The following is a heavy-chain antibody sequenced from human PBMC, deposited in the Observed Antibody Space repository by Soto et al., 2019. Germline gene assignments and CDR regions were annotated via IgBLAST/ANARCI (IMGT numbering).Heavy chain of an antibody. J-gene: IGHJ5*02. V-gene: IGHV4-59*01. CDR1: GYSISSYY. CDR2: IYYSGST. D-gene: IGHD5-12*01. Sequence: PSETLSLTCTVSGYSISSYYWTWIRQPPGKGLEWIGYIYYSGSTNYNPSLKSRVTISVDTSKNQFSLKLTSVTAADTAVYYCARGVATIGPWGQGTLVTVSS. CDR3: ARGVATIGP.